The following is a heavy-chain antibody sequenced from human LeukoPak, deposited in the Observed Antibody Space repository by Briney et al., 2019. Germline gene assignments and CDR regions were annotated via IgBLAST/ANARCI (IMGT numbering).Heavy chain of an antibody. V-gene: IGHV3-30*18. CDR1: GFTFRDYG. CDR3: AKGGRSSWHNDY. J-gene: IGHJ4*02. CDR2: IPYDGSNT. D-gene: IGHD6-13*01. Sequence: GGSLRLSCVASGFTFRDYGMHWVRQAPDKGLEWVPLIPYDGSNTYYADSVKGRFSISRDNSKNTLYLQMNSLRTDDTAVYYCAKGGRSSWHNDYRGQGTLVTVSS.